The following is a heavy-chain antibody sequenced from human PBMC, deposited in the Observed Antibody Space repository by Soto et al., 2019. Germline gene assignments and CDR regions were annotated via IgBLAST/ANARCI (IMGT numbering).Heavy chain of an antibody. V-gene: IGHV4-34*01. J-gene: IGHJ5*02. CDR2: INHSGST. D-gene: IGHD2-15*01. CDR3: ASHLYCSGGSCSPAGQHTWFAP. Sequence: SETLSLTCAVYGGSFSGYYWSWIRQPPGKGLEWIGEINHSGSTNYNPSLKSRVTISVDTSKNQFSLKLSSVTAADTAVYYCASHLYCSGGSCSPAGQHTWFAPWGKGTLVPVSS. CDR1: GGSFSGYY.